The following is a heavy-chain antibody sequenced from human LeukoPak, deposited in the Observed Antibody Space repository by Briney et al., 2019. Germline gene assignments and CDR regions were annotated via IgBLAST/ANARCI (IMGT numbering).Heavy chain of an antibody. CDR1: GYTFISYY. D-gene: IGHD6-25*01. V-gene: IGHV1-69*04. Sequence: GASVKVSCKASGYTFISYYMHWVRQAPGQGLEWMGRIIPILGIANYAQKFQGRVTITADKSTSTAYMELSSLRSEDTAVYYCARVPTARYDYWGQGTLVTVSS. CDR3: ARVPTARYDY. J-gene: IGHJ4*02. CDR2: IIPILGIA.